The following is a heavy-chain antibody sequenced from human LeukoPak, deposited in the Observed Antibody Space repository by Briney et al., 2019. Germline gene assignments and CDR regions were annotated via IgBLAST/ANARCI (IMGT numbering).Heavy chain of an antibody. J-gene: IGHJ4*02. Sequence: PSETLSLTCTVSGGSISSYYWSWIRQPPGKGLEWIGYIYYSGSTNYNPSLKSRVTISVDTSKNQFSLKLSSVTAADTAVYYCARDLTWDYWGQGTLVTVSS. V-gene: IGHV4-59*01. CDR1: GGSISSYY. CDR3: ARDLTWDY. CDR2: IYYSGST.